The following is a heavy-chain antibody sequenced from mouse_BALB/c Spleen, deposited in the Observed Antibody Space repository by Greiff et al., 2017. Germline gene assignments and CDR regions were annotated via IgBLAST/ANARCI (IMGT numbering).Heavy chain of an antibody. CDR3: ARPSTGMITAWFAY. D-gene: IGHD2-4*01. J-gene: IGHJ3*01. CDR1: GYTFSSYW. Sequence: QVQLKQSGAELMKPGASVKISCKATGYTFSSYWIEWVKQRPGHGLEWIGEILPGSGSTNYNEKFKGKATFTADTSSNTAYMQLSSLTSEDSAVYYCARPSTGMITAWFAYWGQGTLVTVSA. V-gene: IGHV1-9*01. CDR2: ILPGSGST.